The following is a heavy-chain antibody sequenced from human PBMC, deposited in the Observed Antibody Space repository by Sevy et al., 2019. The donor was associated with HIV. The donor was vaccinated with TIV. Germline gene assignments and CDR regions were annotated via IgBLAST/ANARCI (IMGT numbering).Heavy chain of an antibody. CDR1: GFTFDDYG. CDR3: ARLDSHSGYDSPYYYYYYMDV. CDR2: INWNGGST. D-gene: IGHD5-12*01. Sequence: GGSLRLSCAASGFTFDDYGMSWVRQAPGKGLEWVSGINWNGGSTGYADSVKGRFTISRDNAKNSLYLQMNSLRAEDTALYYCARLDSHSGYDSPYYYYYYMDVWGKGTTVTVSS. V-gene: IGHV3-20*04. J-gene: IGHJ6*03.